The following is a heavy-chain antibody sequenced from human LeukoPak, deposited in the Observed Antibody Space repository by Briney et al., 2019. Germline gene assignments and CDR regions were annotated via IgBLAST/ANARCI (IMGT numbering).Heavy chain of an antibody. J-gene: IGHJ6*03. CDR3: TRDITGTTWVSYYYYMDV. CDR1: GFTFGDYA. Sequence: GGSLRLSCTASGFTFGDYAMSWVRQAPGKGLEWVGFIRSKAYGGTTEYAASVKGRFTISRDDSKSIAYLQMNSLKTEDTAVYYCTRDITGTTWVSYYYYMDVWGKGTTVTISS. V-gene: IGHV3-49*04. CDR2: IRSKAYGGTT. D-gene: IGHD1-20*01.